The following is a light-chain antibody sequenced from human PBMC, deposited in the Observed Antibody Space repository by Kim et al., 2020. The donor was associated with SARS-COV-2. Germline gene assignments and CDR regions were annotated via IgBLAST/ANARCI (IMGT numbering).Light chain of an antibody. Sequence: QSALTQPASVSGSPGQSITISCTGTSSDVGSYNFVSWYQQHPGKAPKLMIYEDNKRPSGVSNRFSGSKSGNTASLTISGLQAEDEADYYCCSYAGSSTFVFGTGTKVTVL. CDR1: SSDVGSYNF. CDR2: EDN. V-gene: IGLV2-23*01. CDR3: CSYAGSSTFV. J-gene: IGLJ1*01.